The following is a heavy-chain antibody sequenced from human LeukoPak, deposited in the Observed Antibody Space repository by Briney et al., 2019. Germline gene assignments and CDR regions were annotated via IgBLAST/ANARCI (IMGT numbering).Heavy chain of an antibody. CDR3: ARDLRYSSSWYWFDP. CDR1: GYTFTGYY. V-gene: IGHV1-2*02. D-gene: IGHD6-13*01. Sequence: ASVKVSCKASGYTFTGYYMHWVRQAPGQGLEWMGWINPNSGGTNYAQKFQGRVTMTRDTSISTAYMELSRLRSDDTAVYYCARDLRYSSSWYWFDPWGQGTLVTVSS. J-gene: IGHJ5*02. CDR2: INPNSGGT.